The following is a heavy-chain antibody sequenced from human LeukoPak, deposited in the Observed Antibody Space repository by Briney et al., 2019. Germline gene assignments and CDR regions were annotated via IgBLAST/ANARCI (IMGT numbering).Heavy chain of an antibody. CDR3: ARDPTREWELLIWFDP. CDR2: IYYSGST. V-gene: IGHV4-59*01. CDR1: GGSISSYY. J-gene: IGHJ5*02. Sequence: SEALSLTCTVSGGSISSYYWSWIRQPPGKGLEWIGYIYYSGSTNYNPSLKSRVTISVDTSKNQFSLKLSSVTAADTAVYYCARDPTREWELLIWFDPWGQGTLVTVSS. D-gene: IGHD1-26*01.